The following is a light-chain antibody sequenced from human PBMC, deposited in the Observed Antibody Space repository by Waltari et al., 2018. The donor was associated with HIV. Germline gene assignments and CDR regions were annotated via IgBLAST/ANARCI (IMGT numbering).Light chain of an antibody. Sequence: QSVLTQPPSVSGATGQRVTISCTGSSSNIGAGYHVHWYQQLPGTPPKLLIYGNSNRPAGVPDRFSGSKSGTSASLAITGLQAEDEADYHCQSHDSSLSGYVFGTGTKVTVL. CDR2: GNS. V-gene: IGLV1-40*01. J-gene: IGLJ1*01. CDR3: QSHDSSLSGYV. CDR1: SSNIGAGYH.